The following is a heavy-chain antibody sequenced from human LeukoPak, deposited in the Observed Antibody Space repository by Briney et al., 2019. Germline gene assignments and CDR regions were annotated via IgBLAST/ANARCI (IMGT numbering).Heavy chain of an antibody. CDR3: ARVGQWLVENDWFDP. J-gene: IGHJ5*02. V-gene: IGHV1-2*02. CDR1: EYTFTAYY. CDR2: INPNSGDT. D-gene: IGHD6-19*01. Sequence: ASVKVPCKASEYTFTAYYVHWVRQAPGQGLEWMGWINPNSGDTNFAQNSQGRVTMTRDTSISTVYMELSRLRSDDTAVYYCARVGQWLVENDWFDPWGQGTLVTVSS.